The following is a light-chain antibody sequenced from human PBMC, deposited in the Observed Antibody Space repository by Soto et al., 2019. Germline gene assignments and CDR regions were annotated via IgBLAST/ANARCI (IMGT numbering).Light chain of an antibody. CDR2: GAS. CDR1: QSVTSDY. V-gene: IGKV3-20*01. J-gene: IGKJ4*01. CDR3: QQYGSSAT. Sequence: ETVLTQSPYTLSFSPGERATLSCRASQSVTSDYLAWYQQKAGQAPRLLIYGASSRATGIPDRFCGSGSGTDFSLTISRLEPEDSAFYYCQQYGSSATFGGGTKVDIK.